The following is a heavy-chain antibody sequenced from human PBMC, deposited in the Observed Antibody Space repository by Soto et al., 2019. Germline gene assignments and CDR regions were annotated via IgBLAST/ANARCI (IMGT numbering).Heavy chain of an antibody. CDR1: GGSIISGGYS. D-gene: IGHD5-18*01. V-gene: IGHV4-30-2*01. Sequence: PAETLSLTCAVSGGSIISGGYSWVCIRQPPGKGLEWIGYIYHSGSTYYNPSLKSRVTISVDRSENQFSLKLSSVTAADTAVYYCARVGYSYGYYFDYWGQGTLVTVSS. CDR3: ARVGYSYGYYFDY. J-gene: IGHJ4*02. CDR2: IYHSGST.